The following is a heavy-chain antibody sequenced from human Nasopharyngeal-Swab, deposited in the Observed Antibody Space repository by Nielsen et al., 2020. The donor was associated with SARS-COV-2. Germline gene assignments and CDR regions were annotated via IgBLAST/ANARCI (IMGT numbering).Heavy chain of an antibody. V-gene: IGHV3-23*01. Sequence: GESLKISCAASGFTFSSYAMSWVRQAPGKGLEWVSAISGSGGSTYYADSVKGRFTISRDNSKNTLYLQMNSLRAEDTAVYYCASNRGGYSYGHDFDYWGQGTLVTVSS. D-gene: IGHD5-18*01. J-gene: IGHJ4*02. CDR3: ASNRGGYSYGHDFDY. CDR2: ISGSGGST. CDR1: GFTFSSYA.